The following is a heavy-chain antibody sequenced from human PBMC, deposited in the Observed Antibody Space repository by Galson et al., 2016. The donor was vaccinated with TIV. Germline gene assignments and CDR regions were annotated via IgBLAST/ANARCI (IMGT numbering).Heavy chain of an antibody. CDR1: GFTFSDYW. D-gene: IGHD3-10*01. CDR3: ARVSNPDYHGWVSSWKY. Sequence: SLRLSCAGSGFTFSDYWMSWVRQAPGKGLEWVANIRQDGNEIYYVDSVKGRFTISRDNAKDSLYLQMNSLRAEDTAVYYCARVSNPDYHGWVSSWKYWGQGTLVTVSS. V-gene: IGHV3-7*01. J-gene: IGHJ4*02. CDR2: IRQDGNEI.